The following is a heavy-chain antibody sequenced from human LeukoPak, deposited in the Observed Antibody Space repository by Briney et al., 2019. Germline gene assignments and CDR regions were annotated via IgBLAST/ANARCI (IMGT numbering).Heavy chain of an antibody. CDR3: VGDSVGIRY. D-gene: IGHD1-26*01. CDR1: GFTSSAYA. V-gene: IGHV3-30*04. Sequence: GGSLSFSGAPSGFTSSAYAIHWFGQAPGKGLEWVAVISFDGKNKFYADSVKGRFTISRDNSKDTLSLQINSLRTEDTAVYYCVGDSVGIRYWGQGTLVTVSS. CDR2: ISFDGKNK. J-gene: IGHJ4*02.